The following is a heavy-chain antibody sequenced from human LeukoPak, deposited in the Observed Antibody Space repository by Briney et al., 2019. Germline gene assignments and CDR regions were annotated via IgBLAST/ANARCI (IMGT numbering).Heavy chain of an antibody. D-gene: IGHD3-16*01. V-gene: IGHV4-34*01. Sequence: SETLSLTCAVYGESFSGNYWNWIRQPPGKGLEGIGEINHSGSTNYNPSLKSRVTISVDTSKNQFSLKLSSVTAADTAVYYCARIEPGRLGFDYWGQGTLVTVSS. CDR1: GESFSGNY. CDR3: ARIEPGRLGFDY. CDR2: INHSGST. J-gene: IGHJ4*02.